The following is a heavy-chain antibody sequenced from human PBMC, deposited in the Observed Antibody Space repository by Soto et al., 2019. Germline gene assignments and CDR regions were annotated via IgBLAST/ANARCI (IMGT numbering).Heavy chain of an antibody. J-gene: IGHJ6*02. Sequence: QVQLVQSGAEVKKPGSSVKVSCKASGGTFSSYAISWVRQAPGQGLEWMGGIIPICGTANYAQKFQGRVTITGDKSTSTADMELSSLRSEDTAVYYCAGGGTTVYYYYGMDVWGQGTTVTVSS. CDR3: AGGGTTVYYYYGMDV. CDR2: IIPICGTA. CDR1: GGTFSSYA. D-gene: IGHD1-7*01. V-gene: IGHV1-69*06.